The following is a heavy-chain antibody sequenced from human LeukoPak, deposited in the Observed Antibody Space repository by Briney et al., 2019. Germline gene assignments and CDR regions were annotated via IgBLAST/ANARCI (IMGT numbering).Heavy chain of an antibody. CDR1: GFTFSSYW. CDR3: ARDLITMTVVVPLDY. V-gene: IGHV3-7*01. J-gene: IGHJ4*02. D-gene: IGHD3-22*01. CDR2: IKQDGSEK. Sequence: GGSLRLSCAASGFTFSSYWMSWVRQAPGKGLEWVANIKQDGSEKYYVDSVKGRFTISRDNAKNSLYLQMNSLRAEDTAVYYCARDLITMTVVVPLDYWGQGTLVTVSS.